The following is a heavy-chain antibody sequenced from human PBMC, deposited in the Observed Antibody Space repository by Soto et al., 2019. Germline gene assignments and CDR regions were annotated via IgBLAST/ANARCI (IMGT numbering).Heavy chain of an antibody. V-gene: IGHV4-59*01. Sequence: PSETLSLTCTVSGGSISSYYWSWIRQPPGKGLEWIGYIYYSGSTNYNPSLKSRVTISVDTSKNQFSLKLSSVTAADTAVYYCARGHYDSSGYYPAIVYYYYGMDVWGQGTTVTVSS. CDR3: ARGHYDSSGYYPAIVYYYYGMDV. CDR2: IYYSGST. J-gene: IGHJ6*02. D-gene: IGHD3-22*01. CDR1: GGSISSYY.